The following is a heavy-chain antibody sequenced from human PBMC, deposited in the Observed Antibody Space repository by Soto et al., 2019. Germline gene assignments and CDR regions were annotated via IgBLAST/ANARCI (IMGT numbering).Heavy chain of an antibody. CDR3: ARESFYDSGGFHGFDY. Sequence: PSETLSLTCTVSGGSIRSYYWSWIRQPPGKGLEWIGYIYYSGSTNYNPSLKSRVTISVDTSKNQFSLKLSSVTAADTAVYYCARESFYDSGGFHGFDYWGQGTLVTVSS. V-gene: IGHV4-59*01. J-gene: IGHJ4*02. CDR2: IYYSGST. CDR1: GGSIRSYY. D-gene: IGHD3-22*01.